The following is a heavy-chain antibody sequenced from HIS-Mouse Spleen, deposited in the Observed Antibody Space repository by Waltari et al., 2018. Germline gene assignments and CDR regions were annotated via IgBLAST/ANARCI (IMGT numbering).Heavy chain of an antibody. J-gene: IGHJ4*02. CDR1: GFSFADSA. Sequence: EVQLVESGGVVVQPGGSLRLSCAASGFSFADSAIHWVRQAPGKGLEWVSLISWDDGSTYYADSVKGRFTISRDNSKNSLYLQMNSLRAEDTALYYCAKDRDGSGSYSDYWGQGTLVTVSS. D-gene: IGHD3-10*01. V-gene: IGHV3-43D*03. CDR3: AKDRDGSGSYSDY. CDR2: ISWDDGST.